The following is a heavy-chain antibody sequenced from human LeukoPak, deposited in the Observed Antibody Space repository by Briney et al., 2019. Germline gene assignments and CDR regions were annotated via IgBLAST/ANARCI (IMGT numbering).Heavy chain of an antibody. V-gene: IGHV3-23*01. Sequence: GGSLRLSCAASGFTFSDFWMSWVRQAPGKGLEWVTAISASGDNTYYAGAVKGRFTISRDNSKNTFYLQMNSLRAEDTAVYYCAKVRPPEKGDPLGQGTLVTVSS. CDR3: AKVRPPEKGDP. J-gene: IGHJ5*02. CDR1: GFTFSDFW. CDR2: ISASGDNT. D-gene: IGHD1-14*01.